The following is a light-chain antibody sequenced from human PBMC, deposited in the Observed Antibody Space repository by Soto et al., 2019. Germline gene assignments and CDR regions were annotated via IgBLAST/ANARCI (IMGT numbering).Light chain of an antibody. CDR3: QQSYTTPRLT. J-gene: IGKJ4*01. CDR1: QSISSY. V-gene: IGKV1-39*01. CDR2: AAS. Sequence: DIQMTQSPSSLSASVGETVTITCRASQSISSYLNWYQQKPGKAPNLLIYAASSLDGGVPSRFSGSGSGTDFPLTISRLQPEDVVTYYWQQSYTTPRLTFGGGTKVEIK.